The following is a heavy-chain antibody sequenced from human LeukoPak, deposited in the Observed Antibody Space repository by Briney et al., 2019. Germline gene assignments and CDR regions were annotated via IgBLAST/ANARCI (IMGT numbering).Heavy chain of an antibody. D-gene: IGHD3-22*01. CDR3: ARDLYDSSGYYYLDY. Sequence: SVKVSCKASGGTFSSYAISWVRQAPGQGLEWMGGIIPIFGTANYAQKFQGRVTITTDESTITAYMELSSLRSEDTAVYYCARDLYDSSGYYYLDYWGQGTLVTVSS. V-gene: IGHV1-69*05. CDR2: IIPIFGTA. CDR1: GGTFSSYA. J-gene: IGHJ4*02.